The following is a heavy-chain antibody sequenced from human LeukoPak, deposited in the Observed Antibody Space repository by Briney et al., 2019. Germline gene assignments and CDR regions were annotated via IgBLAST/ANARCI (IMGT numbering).Heavy chain of an antibody. Sequence: SETLSLTCTVSDGSISSDYWTWIRQPAGKGLEWIGRIYTSGTTNYNPSLKSRVTMSVDTSKGQLSLKLTSVTAADTAVYYCALRGLYCSASTCGGALHIWGQGTMVTVSS. CDR2: IYTSGTT. CDR1: DGSISSDY. J-gene: IGHJ3*02. V-gene: IGHV4-4*07. D-gene: IGHD2-15*01. CDR3: ALRGLYCSASTCGGALHI.